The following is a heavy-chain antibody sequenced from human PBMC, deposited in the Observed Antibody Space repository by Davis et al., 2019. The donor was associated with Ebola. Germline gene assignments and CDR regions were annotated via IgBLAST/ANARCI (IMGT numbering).Heavy chain of an antibody. CDR2: INPSGGST. V-gene: IGHV1-46*01. Sequence: AASVKVSCKASGYTFTSYYMHWVRQAPGQGLEWMGIINPSGGSTSYAQKLQGRVTMTTDTSTSTAYMELRSLRSDDTAVYYCAREEYSGYDYSFDYWGQGTLVTVSS. CDR3: AREEYSGYDYSFDY. J-gene: IGHJ4*02. CDR1: GYTFTSYY. D-gene: IGHD5-12*01.